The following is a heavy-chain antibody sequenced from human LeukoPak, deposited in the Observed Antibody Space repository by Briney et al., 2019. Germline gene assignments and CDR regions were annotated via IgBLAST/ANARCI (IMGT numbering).Heavy chain of an antibody. CDR2: IYTSGGT. J-gene: IGHJ6*03. Sequence: SETLSLTCTVSGGSISSYNWSWIRQPAGKGLEWIGRIYTSGGTNYNPSLKSRVTMSVDTSRNQFSLKLSSVTAADTAVYYCASLQNYYGSGSYYYYMDVWDKGTTVTVSS. D-gene: IGHD3-10*01. V-gene: IGHV4-4*07. CDR1: GGSISSYN. CDR3: ASLQNYYGSGSYYYYMDV.